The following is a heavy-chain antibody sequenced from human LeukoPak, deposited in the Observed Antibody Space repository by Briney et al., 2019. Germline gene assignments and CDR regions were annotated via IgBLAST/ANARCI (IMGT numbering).Heavy chain of an antibody. CDR1: GFTFSSYG. CDR2: IRGDGSEK. CDR3: ARDRGWNCFDS. Sequence: PGRSLRLSCAASGFTFSSYGMHWVRQVPGKGLEWVANIRGDGSEKYYVDSVKGRFTISRDNVKNSLYLQMNSLRAEDTAVYYCARDRGWNCFDSWGQGTLVTVSS. J-gene: IGHJ4*02. D-gene: IGHD3-22*01. V-gene: IGHV3-7*01.